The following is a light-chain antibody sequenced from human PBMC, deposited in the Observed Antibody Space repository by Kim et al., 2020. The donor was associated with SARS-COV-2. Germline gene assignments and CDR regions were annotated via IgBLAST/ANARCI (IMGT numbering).Light chain of an antibody. CDR1: SSNIGNNA. Sequence: QRVTISCSGSSSNIGNNAVNWYQQLPGKAPKLLIYYDDLLPSGVSDRFSGSKSGTSASLAISGLQSEDEADYYCAAWDASLNGPVFGGGTQLTVL. J-gene: IGLJ2*01. CDR3: AAWDASLNGPV. V-gene: IGLV1-36*01. CDR2: YDD.